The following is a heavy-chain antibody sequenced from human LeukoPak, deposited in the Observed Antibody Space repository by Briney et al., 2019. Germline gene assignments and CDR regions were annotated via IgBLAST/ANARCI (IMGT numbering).Heavy chain of an antibody. V-gene: IGHV4-38-2*01. CDR3: ARLPAATDI. CDR1: GYSISSGYY. J-gene: IGHJ3*02. Sequence: PSETLSLTCAVSGYSISSGYYWGWIRQPPGKGLEWIGSIYHSGSTYYNPSLKSRVTISVDTSKNQFSLKVSSVTAADTAVYYCARLPAATDIWGQGTMVTVSS. CDR2: IYHSGST.